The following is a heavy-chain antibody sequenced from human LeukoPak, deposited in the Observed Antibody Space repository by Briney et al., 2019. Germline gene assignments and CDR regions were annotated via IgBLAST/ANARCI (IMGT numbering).Heavy chain of an antibody. CDR2: ISSSGSTT. Sequence: GGSLRLSCAASGFTFSSYEMNWVRQAPGKGLEWVSYISSSGSTTYYADSVKGRFTISRDNAKNSLYLQMISLRAEDTAVYYCARVLITGVDYWGQGTLVTVS. J-gene: IGHJ4*02. CDR3: ARVLITGVDY. CDR1: GFTFSSYE. V-gene: IGHV3-48*03. D-gene: IGHD7-27*01.